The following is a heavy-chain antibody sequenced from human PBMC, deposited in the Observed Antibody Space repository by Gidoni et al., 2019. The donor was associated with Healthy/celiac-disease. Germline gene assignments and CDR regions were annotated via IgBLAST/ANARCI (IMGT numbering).Heavy chain of an antibody. J-gene: IGHJ1*01. CDR1: GFTFSSYA. Sequence: ESGGGLVQPGGSLRLSCAASGFTFSSYAMSWVPQAPGKGLAWVSAISGSGGSTYYADSVKGRFTISRDNSKNTLYLQMNSLRAEDTAVYYCAKDPIAVAANTEYFQHWGQGTLVTVSS. D-gene: IGHD6-19*01. CDR2: ISGSGGST. CDR3: AKDPIAVAANTEYFQH. V-gene: IGHV3-23*01.